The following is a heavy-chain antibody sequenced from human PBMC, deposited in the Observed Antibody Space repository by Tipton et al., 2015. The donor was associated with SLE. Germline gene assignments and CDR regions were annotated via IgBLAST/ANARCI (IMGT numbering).Heavy chain of an antibody. Sequence: RSLRLSCAASGFTFSSYAVHWVRQAPGQGLEWVAVISYDGSKKYYADSVKGRFTISRDNSKNTVYLQMNSLRVEDTAVYHCGRPWGFSSGWQGSAFGIWCQWTMVTVSS. CDR2: ISYDGSKK. CDR3: GRPWGFSSGWQGSAFGI. V-gene: IGHV3-30*04. D-gene: IGHD6-19*01. CDR1: GFTFSSYA. J-gene: IGHJ3*02.